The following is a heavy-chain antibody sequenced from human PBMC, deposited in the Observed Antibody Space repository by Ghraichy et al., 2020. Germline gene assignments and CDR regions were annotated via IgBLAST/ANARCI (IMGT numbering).Heavy chain of an antibody. CDR2: ISGSGGST. V-gene: IGHV3-23*01. D-gene: IGHD3-22*01. CDR3: AKAAYYYDSSGYYPDY. J-gene: IGHJ4*02. CDR1: GFTFSSYA. Sequence: GGSLRLSCAAFGFTFSSYAMSWVRQAPGKGLEWVSAISGSGGSTYYADSVKGRFTISRDNSKNTLYLQMNSLRAEDTAVYYCAKAAYYYDSSGYYPDYWGQGTLVTVSS.